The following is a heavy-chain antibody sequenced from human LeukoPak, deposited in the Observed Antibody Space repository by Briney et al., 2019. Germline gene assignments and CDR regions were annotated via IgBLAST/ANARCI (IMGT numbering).Heavy chain of an antibody. CDR3: ARRAVRGVITKNNWFDP. CDR1: GGSFSGYY. D-gene: IGHD3-10*01. J-gene: IGHJ5*02. V-gene: IGHV4-34*01. CDR2: INHSGST. Sequence: SETLSLTCAVYGGSFSGYYWSWIRQPPGKGLGWIGEINHSGSTNYNPSLKSRVTISVDTSKNQFSLKLSSVTAADTAVYYCARRAVRGVITKNNWFDPWGQGTLVTVSS.